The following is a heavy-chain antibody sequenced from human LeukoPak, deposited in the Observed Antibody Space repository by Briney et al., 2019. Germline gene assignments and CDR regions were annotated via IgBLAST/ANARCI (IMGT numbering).Heavy chain of an antibody. D-gene: IGHD6-19*01. CDR1: GGSISTYY. CDR3: ASTVAGIGYFDY. CDR2: IYTRGST. V-gene: IGHV4-4*07. J-gene: IGHJ4*02. Sequence: TSETLSLTCTVSGGSISTYYWSWIRQPAGKGLEWIGRIYTRGSTNYNPSLKTRVTMSIDTSKNHFSLKLSSVTAADTAVYYCASTVAGIGYFDYWGQGTLVTVSS.